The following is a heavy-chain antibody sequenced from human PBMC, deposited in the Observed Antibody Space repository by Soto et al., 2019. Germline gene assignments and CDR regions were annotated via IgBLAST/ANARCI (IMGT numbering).Heavy chain of an antibody. D-gene: IGHD3-9*01. CDR1: GGSISSYY. CDR3: ARGDYDILTGRNNWFDP. V-gene: IGHV4-59*01. J-gene: IGHJ5*02. Sequence: SETLSLTCTVSGGSISSYYWILLRQPPGKGLEWIGYIYYSGSTNYNPSLKSRVTISVDTSKNQFSLKLSSVTAADTAVYYCARGDYDILTGRNNWFDPWGQGTLVTVSS. CDR2: IYYSGST.